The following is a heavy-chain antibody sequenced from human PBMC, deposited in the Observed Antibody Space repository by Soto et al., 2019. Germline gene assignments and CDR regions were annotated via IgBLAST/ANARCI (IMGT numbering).Heavy chain of an antibody. Sequence: QVQLVQSGAEVKKPGASVKVSCKASGYTFTSYYMHWVRQAPGQGLEWMGIINPSVGSTSYAQKFQGRVTMTRDTSTSTVYMELSSLRSEDTAVYYCARAPKRNQLQRLGFDYWGQGTLVTVSS. CDR2: INPSVGST. CDR1: GYTFTSYY. CDR3: ARAPKRNQLQRLGFDY. V-gene: IGHV1-46*03. J-gene: IGHJ4*02. D-gene: IGHD2-2*01.